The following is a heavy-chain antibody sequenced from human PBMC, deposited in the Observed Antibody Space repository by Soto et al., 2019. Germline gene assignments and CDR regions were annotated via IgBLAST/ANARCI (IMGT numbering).Heavy chain of an antibody. CDR3: VRGSDGWSGMDV. Sequence: EVQLVESGGGLVQPGGSLSLSCATSGFTFTRHWRYWIRQTPGKGLVWVSRVSQSGSVTNYEDSVKGRFTISRDNAKNTVYLPMNSLRAEDTGEYYCVRGSDGWSGMDVWGQGTTVTVSS. D-gene: IGHD3-3*01. CDR1: GFTFTRHW. CDR2: VSQSGSVT. J-gene: IGHJ6*02. V-gene: IGHV3-74*01.